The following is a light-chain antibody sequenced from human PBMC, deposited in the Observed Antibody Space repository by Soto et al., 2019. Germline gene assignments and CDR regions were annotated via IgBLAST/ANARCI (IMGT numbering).Light chain of an antibody. J-gene: IGKJ1*01. V-gene: IGKV3-20*01. CDR1: QSFSSTF. Sequence: PGDRATLSCRASQSFSSTFFAWYQQKPGQAPRLLIYGASSRATGIPERFSGSGSGTDFTLTISRLEPEDFAVYYCQQYASSVTFGQGTKVEIK. CDR3: QQYASSVT. CDR2: GAS.